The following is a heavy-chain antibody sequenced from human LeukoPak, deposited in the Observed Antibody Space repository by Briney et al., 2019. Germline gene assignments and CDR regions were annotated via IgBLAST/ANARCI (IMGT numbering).Heavy chain of an antibody. CDR2: IYFGDSDT. CDR1: GYNFTNYW. CDR3: ATLEEWEYSYSFDY. D-gene: IGHD5-18*01. Sequence: GESLQISCKGSGYNFTNYWIGWGRRLPGKGLEWMGIIYFGDSDTRYSPSFQGQVTISADKSITTAYLQWSSLKASDTAMYYCATLEEWEYSYSFDYWGQGTLVTVSS. V-gene: IGHV5-51*01. J-gene: IGHJ4*02.